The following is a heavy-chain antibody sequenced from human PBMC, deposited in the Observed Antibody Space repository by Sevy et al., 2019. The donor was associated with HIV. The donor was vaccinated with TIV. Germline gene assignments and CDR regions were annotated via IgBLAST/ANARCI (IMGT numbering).Heavy chain of an antibody. CDR2: IKSKTDGGTT. Sequence: GGSLRLSFAASGFTFSNAWMSWVRQAPGKGLEWVGRIKSKTDGGTTDYAAPVKGRFTISRDDSKNTLFLQMNSLKTEDTAVYYCRYSYGPFDYWGQGTLVTVSS. CDR1: GFTFSNAW. J-gene: IGHJ4*02. D-gene: IGHD5-18*01. CDR3: RYSYGPFDY. V-gene: IGHV3-15*01.